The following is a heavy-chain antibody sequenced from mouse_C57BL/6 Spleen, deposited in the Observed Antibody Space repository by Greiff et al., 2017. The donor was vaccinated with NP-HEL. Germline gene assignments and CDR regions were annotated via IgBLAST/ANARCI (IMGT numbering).Heavy chain of an antibody. Sequence: EVMLVESGPELVKPGASVKMSCKASGYTFTDYNMHWVKQSHGKSLEWIGYINPNNGGTSYNQKFQGKATLTVNKSSSTAYMELRSLTSEESAVYYCARRDPVLLRGDYWGQGTTLTVSS. V-gene: IGHV1-22*01. CDR1: GYTFTDYN. D-gene: IGHD1-1*01. CDR3: ARRDPVLLRGDY. CDR2: INPNNGGT. J-gene: IGHJ2*01.